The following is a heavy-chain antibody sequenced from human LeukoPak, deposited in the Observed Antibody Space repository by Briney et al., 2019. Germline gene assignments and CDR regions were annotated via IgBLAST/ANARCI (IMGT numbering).Heavy chain of an antibody. J-gene: IGHJ4*02. CDR3: ARERKYYYYDSSGYYSDY. CDR1: GGTFSSYA. CDR2: IIPILGIA. V-gene: IGHV1-69*04. D-gene: IGHD3-22*01. Sequence: SVKVSCKASGGTFSSYAISWVRRAPGQGLEWMGRIIPILGIANYAQKFQGRVTITADESTSKAYMELSSLRSEDTAVYYCARERKYYYYDSSGYYSDYWGQGTLVTVSS.